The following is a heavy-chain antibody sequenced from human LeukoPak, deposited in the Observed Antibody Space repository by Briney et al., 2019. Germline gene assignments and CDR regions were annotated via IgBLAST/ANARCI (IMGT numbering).Heavy chain of an antibody. J-gene: IGHJ4*02. D-gene: IGHD6-19*01. V-gene: IGHV1-8*01. CDR2: KNPNSGNT. CDR1: GYTFTSYD. CDR3: ARGRRIAVAGTITRYYFDY. Sequence: ASVKVSCKASGYTFTSYDINWVRQATGQGLEWMGWKNPNSGNTGYAQKFQGRVTMTRNTSISTAYMELSSLRSEDTAVYYCARGRRIAVAGTITRYYFDYWGQGTLVTVSS.